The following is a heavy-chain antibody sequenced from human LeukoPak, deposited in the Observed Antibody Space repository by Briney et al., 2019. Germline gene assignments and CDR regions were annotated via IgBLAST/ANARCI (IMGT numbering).Heavy chain of an antibody. D-gene: IGHD2-21*02. J-gene: IGHJ4*02. CDR1: GFTLGDYA. CDR3: TREESGAYCGGDCLIDY. CDR2: IRSKAYGRLT. V-gene: IGHV3-49*04. Sequence: GGSLRLSCTASGFTLGDYAMSWVRQAPGKGLEWVSFIRSKAYGRLTEYATSVKGRFTISRDDSKRIAYLQMNSLKTEDTAVYYCTREESGAYCGGDCLIDYWGQGTLVTVSS.